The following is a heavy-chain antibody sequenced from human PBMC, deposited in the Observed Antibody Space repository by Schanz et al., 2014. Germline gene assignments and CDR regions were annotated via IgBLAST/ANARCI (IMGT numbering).Heavy chain of an antibody. CDR2: LSEGGGGT. D-gene: IGHD2-2*03. J-gene: IGHJ4*02. CDR1: GFTLSNYA. Sequence: EVQLLESGGGLAQPGGSLRLSCAASGFTLSNYAMSWVRQAPGKGLEWVSALSEGGGGTHYADSVRGRFTISSDSSKNTLYLQMSSLRADDTAVYYCARAGYCTSVSCSLFVSDYWGQGTLVTVSS. V-gene: IGHV3-23*01. CDR3: ARAGYCTSVSCSLFVSDY.